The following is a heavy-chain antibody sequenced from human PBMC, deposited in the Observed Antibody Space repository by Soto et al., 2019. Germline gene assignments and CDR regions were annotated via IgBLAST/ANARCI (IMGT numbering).Heavy chain of an antibody. V-gene: IGHV1-69*13. CDR1: GGTFSSYA. J-gene: IGHJ5*02. D-gene: IGHD6-6*01. Sequence: SVKVSCKASGGTFSSYAISWVRQAPGQGLEWMGGIIPIFGTANYAQKFQGRVTITADESTSTAYMELSSLRSEDTAVYYCARGGSSSSGWFDPWGQGTLVTVSS. CDR3: ARGGSSSSGWFDP. CDR2: IIPIFGTA.